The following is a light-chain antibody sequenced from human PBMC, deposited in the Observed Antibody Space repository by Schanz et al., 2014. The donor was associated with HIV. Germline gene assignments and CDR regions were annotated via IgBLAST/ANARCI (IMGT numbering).Light chain of an antibody. V-gene: IGLV1-40*01. Sequence: QSVLTQPPSVSGAPGQRVTISCTGSGSNIGAGYDVNWYQQVPGTAPKLLIYGNTNRPSGVPDRFSGSKSGTSASLAITGLQAEDEADYYCQSYDKSLSAHYVFGTGTKVTVL. CDR2: GNT. CDR3: QSYDKSLSAHYV. J-gene: IGLJ1*01. CDR1: GSNIGAGYD.